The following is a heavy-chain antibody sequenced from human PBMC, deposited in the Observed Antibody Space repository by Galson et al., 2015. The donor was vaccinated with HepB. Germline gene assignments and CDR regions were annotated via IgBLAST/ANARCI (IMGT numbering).Heavy chain of an antibody. CDR3: ARHPSTGGYYDFWSGTPNSSMDV. CDR1: GGSISSSSYY. V-gene: IGHV4-39*01. J-gene: IGHJ6*04. D-gene: IGHD3-3*01. Sequence: ETLSLTCTVSGGSISSSSYYWGWIRQPPGKGLEWIGSIYYSGSTYYDPSLKSRVTISVDTSKNQFSLKLSSVTAADTAVYYCARHPSTGGYYDFWSGTPNSSMDVWGKGTTVTVSS. CDR2: IYYSGST.